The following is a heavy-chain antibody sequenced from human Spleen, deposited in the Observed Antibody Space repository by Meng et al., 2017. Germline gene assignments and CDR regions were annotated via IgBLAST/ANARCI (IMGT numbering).Heavy chain of an antibody. CDR2: ISSSSSYI. Sequence: GESLKISCAASGFTFSSYSMNWVRQAPGKGLEWVSSISSSSSYIYYADSVKGRFTISRDNAKNSLYLQMNSLRAEDTAVYYCARGDWGSYYFDYWGQGTLVTVSS. V-gene: IGHV3-21*01. CDR3: ARGDWGSYYFDY. D-gene: IGHD3/OR15-3a*01. CDR1: GFTFSSYS. J-gene: IGHJ4*02.